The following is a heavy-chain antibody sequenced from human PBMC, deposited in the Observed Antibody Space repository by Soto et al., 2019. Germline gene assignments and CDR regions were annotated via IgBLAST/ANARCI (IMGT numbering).Heavy chain of an antibody. CDR3: ARDRRWVSGSYTPLDY. CDR2: IWYDGSNK. Sequence: QVQLVESGGGVVQPGRSLRLSCAASGFTFSSYGMHWVRQAPGKGLEWVAVIWYDGSNKYYADSVKGRFTISRDNSKKTLDLQMNSLRAEDTAVYYCARDRRWVSGSYTPLDYWGQGTLVTVSS. D-gene: IGHD1-26*01. CDR1: GFTFSSYG. J-gene: IGHJ4*02. V-gene: IGHV3-33*01.